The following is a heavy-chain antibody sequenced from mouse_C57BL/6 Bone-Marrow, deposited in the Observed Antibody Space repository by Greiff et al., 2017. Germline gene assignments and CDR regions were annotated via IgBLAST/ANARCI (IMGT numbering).Heavy chain of an antibody. D-gene: IGHD1-1*01. CDR3: ARSRGITTVHFDY. J-gene: IGHJ2*01. CDR2: IYPRSGNT. V-gene: IGHV1-81*01. Sequence: QVQLKQSGAELARPGASVKLSCKASGYTFTSYGISWVKQRTGQGLEWIGEIYPRSGNTYYNEKFKGKATLTADKSSSTAYMELRSLTSEDSAVYFCARSRGITTVHFDYWGQGTTLTVSS. CDR1: GYTFTSYG.